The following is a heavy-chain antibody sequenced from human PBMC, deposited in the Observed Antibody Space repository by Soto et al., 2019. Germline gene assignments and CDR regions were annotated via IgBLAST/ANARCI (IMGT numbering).Heavy chain of an antibody. Sequence: GGSLRLSCAASGFTFSSYSMNWVRQAPGKGLEWVSSISSSSSYIYYADSVKGRFTISRDNAKNSLYLQMNSLRAEDTAVYYCARGSWGSSSVFYFDYWGQGTLVTVSP. CDR3: ARGSWGSSSVFYFDY. J-gene: IGHJ4*02. V-gene: IGHV3-21*01. CDR1: GFTFSSYS. D-gene: IGHD6-6*01. CDR2: ISSSSSYI.